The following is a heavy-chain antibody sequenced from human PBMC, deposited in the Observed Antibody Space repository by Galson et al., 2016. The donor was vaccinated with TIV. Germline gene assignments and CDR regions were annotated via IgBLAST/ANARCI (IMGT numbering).Heavy chain of an antibody. CDR3: ARGSGSSWPFYFDV. V-gene: IGHV1-3*04. CDR2: INTGNGNT. J-gene: IGHJ4*02. Sequence: SVKVSCKASGYTFIYSAIHWVRQAPGQGLEWMGWINTGNGNTKYSRKFQARVAITRDISASTVYMALNGLRSEDTAVYFCARGSGSSWPFYFDVWGQGTPVTVSS. D-gene: IGHD6-6*01. CDR1: GYTFIYSA.